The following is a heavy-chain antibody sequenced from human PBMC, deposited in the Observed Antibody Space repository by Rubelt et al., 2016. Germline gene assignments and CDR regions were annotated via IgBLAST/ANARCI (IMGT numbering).Heavy chain of an antibody. CDR3: ARRRRYSGSSYWYFDL. V-gene: IGHV4-34*01. J-gene: IGHJ2*01. CDR2: INHSGST. Sequence: QVQLQQWGAGLLKPSETLSLTCAVYGGSFSGYYWSWIRQPPGKGLEWIGEINHSGSTNYNPSLKRRVTLAVDTSKNQFPLRLSSVTAADTAVYYCARRRRYSGSSYWYFDLWGRGTLVTVSS. D-gene: IGHD1-26*01. CDR1: GGSFSGYY.